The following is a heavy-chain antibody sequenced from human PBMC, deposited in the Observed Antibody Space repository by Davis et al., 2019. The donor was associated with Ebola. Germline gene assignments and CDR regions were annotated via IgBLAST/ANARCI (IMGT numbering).Heavy chain of an antibody. CDR1: GDSIGNGISH. CDR2: IYYIGTT. V-gene: IGHV4-30-4*01. CDR3: ARNSSTWGKAFHM. D-gene: IGHD6-13*01. Sequence: LRLSCTVSGDSIGNGISHWSWTRQTPGKGLEWIGHIYYIGTTYYNPSLNRRLSMSVDTSKNQFSLKLTAVTAADTAMYYCARNSSTWGKAFHMWGQGTMVIVSP. J-gene: IGHJ3*02.